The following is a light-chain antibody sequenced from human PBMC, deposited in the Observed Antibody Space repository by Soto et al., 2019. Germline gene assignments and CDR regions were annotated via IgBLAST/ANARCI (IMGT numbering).Light chain of an antibody. J-gene: IGKJ1*01. Sequence: EVELTQSPGTLSVSPGERATLSCRASQSVSSSHLAWYQQKRGQAPRLLIYDTSTRATGIPDRFSGSGSGTDFTLTISRLEPEDFAVYHCQQYGASPWTFGQGTKVDIK. CDR1: QSVSSSH. CDR3: QQYGASPWT. CDR2: DTS. V-gene: IGKV3-20*01.